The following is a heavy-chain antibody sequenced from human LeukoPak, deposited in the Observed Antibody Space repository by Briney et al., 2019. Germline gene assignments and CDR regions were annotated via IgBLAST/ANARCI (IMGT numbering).Heavy chain of an antibody. V-gene: IGHV3-66*01. J-gene: IGHJ4*02. D-gene: IGHD5-12*01. CDR3: AIRKSGNAIDY. CDR1: GFTVSSNY. CDR2: IYSGGST. Sequence: GGSLRLSCAASGFTVSSNYMSWVRQAPGKGLEWVSVIYSGGSTYYADSVKGRFSISRDKSKNTLYLQMNSLRADDTAVYYCAIRKSGNAIDYWGQGTLVTVSS.